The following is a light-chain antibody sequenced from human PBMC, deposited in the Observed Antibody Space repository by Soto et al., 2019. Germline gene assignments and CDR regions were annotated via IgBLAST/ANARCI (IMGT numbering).Light chain of an antibody. V-gene: IGKV3-15*01. CDR2: GAS. CDR1: QSVGTN. CDR3: QQYNNWPWT. J-gene: IGKJ1*01. Sequence: EIVMTQSPATLSVSPGERATLSCRASQSVGTNLAWYQQKPGQAPRLLIYGASTRATGIPARFRGSGSGTEFTLTISSLQSEDFAVYYCQQYNNWPWTFGQGTKVEIK.